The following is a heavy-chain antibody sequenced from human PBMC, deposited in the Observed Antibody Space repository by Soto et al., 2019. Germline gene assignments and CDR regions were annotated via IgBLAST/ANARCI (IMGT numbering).Heavy chain of an antibody. V-gene: IGHV3-48*02. CDR3: ANSAAAGDEHYFDY. CDR1: GFTFSSYS. J-gene: IGHJ4*02. Sequence: GGSLRLSCAASGFTFSSYSMNWVRQAPGKGLEWVSYISSSSSTIYYADSVKGRFTISRDNAKNSLYLQMNSLRDEDTAVYYWANSAAAGDEHYFDYWGQVTLVTVSS. D-gene: IGHD6-13*01. CDR2: ISSSSSTI.